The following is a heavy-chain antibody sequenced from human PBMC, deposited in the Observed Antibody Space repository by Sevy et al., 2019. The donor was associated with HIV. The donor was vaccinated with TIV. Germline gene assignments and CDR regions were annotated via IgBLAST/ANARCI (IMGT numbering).Heavy chain of an antibody. D-gene: IGHD6-19*01. Sequence: SETLYLTCAVSGGSISSGGYSWSWIRQPPGKGLEWIGYIYHSGSTYYNPSLKSRVTISVDRSKNQFSLKLSSVTAADTAVYYCAREYSSGYYFDYWGQGTLVTVSS. CDR2: IYHSGST. J-gene: IGHJ4*02. CDR3: AREYSSGYYFDY. V-gene: IGHV4-30-2*01. CDR1: GGSISSGGYS.